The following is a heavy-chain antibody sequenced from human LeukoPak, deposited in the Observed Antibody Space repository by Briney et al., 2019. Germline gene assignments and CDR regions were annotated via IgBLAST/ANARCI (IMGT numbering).Heavy chain of an antibody. J-gene: IGHJ4*02. CDR1: GYTLSDFY. CDR2: IRGDTADS. D-gene: IGHD6-13*01. CDR3: ARVRGNSCDF. Sequence: ASVKVSCKASGYTLSDFYMHWVRQAPRHGLEWMGWIRGDTADSGAAQKFQGRVTMTRDTSTDTAYMELTGLRCDDTAIYYCARVRGNSCDFWGQGTLVTVSS. V-gene: IGHV1-2*02.